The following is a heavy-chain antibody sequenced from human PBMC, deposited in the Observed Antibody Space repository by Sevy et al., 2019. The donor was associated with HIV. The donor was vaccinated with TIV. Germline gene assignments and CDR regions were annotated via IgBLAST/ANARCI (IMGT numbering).Heavy chain of an antibody. J-gene: IGHJ4*02. CDR1: GFTFSSYA. D-gene: IGHD3-3*01. Sequence: GGSLRLSCAASGFTFSSYAMHWVRQAPGKGLEWVAVISYDGSNKYYADSVKGRFTISRDNSKNPLYLQMNSLRAEDTAVYYCATGTYDFWSGYSGGDYWGQGTLVTVSS. CDR2: ISYDGSNK. CDR3: ATGTYDFWSGYSGGDY. V-gene: IGHV3-30-3*01.